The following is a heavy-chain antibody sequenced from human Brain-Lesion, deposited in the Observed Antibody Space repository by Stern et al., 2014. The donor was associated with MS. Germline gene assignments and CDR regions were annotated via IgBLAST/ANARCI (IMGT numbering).Heavy chain of an antibody. CDR2: ISWDGGSP. D-gene: IGHD3-22*01. Sequence: VQLVQSGGVVVQPGGSLRLSCAASGFTFDDYGMHWVRQAPGKGLEWVSLISWDGGSPYYADSVKGRFTISRDNSKNSLYLQMNSLGAEDTALYYCAKDIGDSSGYLDYWGQGTLVTVSS. CDR1: GFTFDDYG. J-gene: IGHJ4*02. V-gene: IGHV3-43D*03. CDR3: AKDIGDSSGYLDY.